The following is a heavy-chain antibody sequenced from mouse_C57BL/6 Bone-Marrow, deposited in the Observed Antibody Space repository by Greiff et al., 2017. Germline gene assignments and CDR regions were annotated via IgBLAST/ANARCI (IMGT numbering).Heavy chain of an antibody. CDR3: ALYYSNYVFDY. D-gene: IGHD2-5*01. J-gene: IGHJ2*01. Sequence: DVQLVESGPVLVKPGASVKMSCKASGYTFTDYYMNWVKQSHGKSLEWIGVINPYNGGTSYNQKFKGKATLTVDKSSSTAYMELNSLTSEDSAVYYCALYYSNYVFDYWGQGTTLTVSS. CDR1: GYTFTDYY. V-gene: IGHV1-19*01. CDR2: INPYNGGT.